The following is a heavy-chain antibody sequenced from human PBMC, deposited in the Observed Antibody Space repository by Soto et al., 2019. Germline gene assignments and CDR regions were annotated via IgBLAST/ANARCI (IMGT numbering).Heavy chain of an antibody. CDR1: GGAISSYY. Sequence: PSETLSLTCTVSGGAISSYYWSWIRQPPGKGLEWIGHIYYSGSTNYNPSLKSRVTMSVDTSRNQFSLNLNSVTAADTAVYYCARVRPLAALATNYYFDYWSQGTRGTVSS. CDR3: ARVRPLAALATNYYFDY. V-gene: IGHV4-59*01. CDR2: IYYSGST. D-gene: IGHD6-25*01. J-gene: IGHJ4*02.